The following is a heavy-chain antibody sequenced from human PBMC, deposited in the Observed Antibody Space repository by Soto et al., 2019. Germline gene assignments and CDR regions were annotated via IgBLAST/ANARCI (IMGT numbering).Heavy chain of an antibody. V-gene: IGHV1-69*13. CDR1: GGTFSSYA. D-gene: IGHD3-3*01. J-gene: IGHJ6*02. CDR3: ARVMRGAFLGCTDV. CDR2: IIPIFGTA. Sequence: SVKVSCKASGGTFSSYAISWVRQAPGQGLEWMGGIIPIFGTANYAQKYQGRVTITADESTSTAYMELSSLRSEDTAVYYCARVMRGAFLGCTDVCGPATILTVSS.